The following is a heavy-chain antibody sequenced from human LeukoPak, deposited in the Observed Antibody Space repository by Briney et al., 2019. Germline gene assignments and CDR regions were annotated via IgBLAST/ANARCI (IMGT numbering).Heavy chain of an antibody. J-gene: IGHJ4*02. CDR1: GFTVSSNY. V-gene: IGHV3-66*01. D-gene: IGHD1-1*01. CDR3: ARTTTFAPHFDY. Sequence: GGSLRLSCAASGFTVSSNYMSWVRQAPGKGLEWVSVVYSGGTTYYADSVKGRFTISRDNSKNTLYLQMNSLRAEDTAVYYCARTTTFAPHFDYWGQGTLVTVSS. CDR2: VYSGGTT.